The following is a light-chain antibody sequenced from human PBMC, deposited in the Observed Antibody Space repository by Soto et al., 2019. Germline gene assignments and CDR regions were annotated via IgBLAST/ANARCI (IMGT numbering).Light chain of an antibody. V-gene: IGKV3D-15*01. CDR3: IQTLQTPLT. J-gene: IGKJ4*01. CDR1: QNIYSN. Sequence: ILVTHSLATLSVSPGERATLSCRASQNIYSNIAWYQQRPGQAPRLLIYGASMRATGIPDRFSGSGSGTDFALKISRVEAEDGGVYYCIQTLQTPLTFGGGTKVDIK. CDR2: GAS.